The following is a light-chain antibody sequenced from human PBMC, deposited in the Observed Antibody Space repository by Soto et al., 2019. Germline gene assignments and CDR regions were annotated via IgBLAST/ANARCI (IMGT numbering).Light chain of an antibody. CDR2: GAS. Sequence: EGMLTQSPGTLSLSPGEGATLSCRSSQSIIRNYLAWYQKKPGQAPRLLIYGASSRAPGIPDRFSGSGSGTGFTLTISRLEPEDFAVYYSQKYDTSPYDFGQGTNLEI. CDR1: QSIIRNY. V-gene: IGKV3-20*01. J-gene: IGKJ2*01. CDR3: QKYDTSPYD.